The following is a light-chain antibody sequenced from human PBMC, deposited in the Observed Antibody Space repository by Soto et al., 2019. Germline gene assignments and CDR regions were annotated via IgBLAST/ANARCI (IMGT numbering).Light chain of an antibody. CDR2: DVS. V-gene: IGLV2-11*01. CDR3: CSYAGTSTSYV. Sequence: QSALAQPRSVSGSPGQSVTISCTGTSXDVGPYDFVSWYQHHPGKAPKLMTYDVSKRPSGVPDRFSGSKSGNTASLTISGLRAEDEADYYCCSYAGTSTSYVFGTGTKVTVL. CDR1: SXDVGPYDF. J-gene: IGLJ1*01.